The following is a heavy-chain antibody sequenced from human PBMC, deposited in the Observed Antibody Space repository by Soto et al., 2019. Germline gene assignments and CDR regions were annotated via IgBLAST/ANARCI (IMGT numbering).Heavy chain of an antibody. CDR2: ISSSSSYI. CDR3: ARVSGLDAFDI. V-gene: IGHV3-21*01. CDR1: GLTFSSYS. J-gene: IGHJ3*02. Sequence: PGGSLRLSCTASGLTFSSYSMNWVRQAPGKGLEWVSSISSSSSYIYYADSVKGRFTISRDNAKNSLYLQMNSLRAEDTAVYYCARVSGLDAFDIWGQGTMVTVSS. D-gene: IGHD7-27*01.